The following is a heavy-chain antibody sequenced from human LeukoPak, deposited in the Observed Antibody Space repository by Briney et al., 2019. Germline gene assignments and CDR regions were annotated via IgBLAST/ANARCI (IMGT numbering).Heavy chain of an antibody. D-gene: IGHD3-22*01. J-gene: IGHJ4*02. CDR2: IIPIFGTA. CDR3: AYYYDSSGYPFDY. CDR1: GYTFTTYY. V-gene: IGHV1-69*13. Sequence: ASVKVSCKASGYTFTTYYIHWVRQAPGQGLEWMGGIIPIFGTANYAQKFQGRVTITADESTSTAYMELSSLRSEDTAVYYCAYYYDSSGYPFDYWGQGTLVTVSS.